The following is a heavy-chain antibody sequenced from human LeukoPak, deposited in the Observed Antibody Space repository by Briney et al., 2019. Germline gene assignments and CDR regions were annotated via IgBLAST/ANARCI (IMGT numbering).Heavy chain of an antibody. Sequence: ASVKVSCKVSGYTLTELSMHWVRQAPGKGLGWMGGFDPEDGETIYAQKFQGRVTMTEDTSTDTAYMELSSLRSEDTAVYYCATAHPWTNWFDPWGQGTLVTVSS. D-gene: IGHD3/OR15-3a*01. CDR3: ATAHPWTNWFDP. CDR2: FDPEDGET. J-gene: IGHJ5*02. CDR1: GYTLTELS. V-gene: IGHV1-24*01.